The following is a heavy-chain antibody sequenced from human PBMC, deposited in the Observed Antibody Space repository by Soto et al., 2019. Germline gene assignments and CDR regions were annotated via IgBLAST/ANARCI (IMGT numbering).Heavy chain of an antibody. V-gene: IGHV3-48*01. CDR2: ITSSSTTI. D-gene: IGHD6-13*01. Sequence: EVQLVESGGGLVQPGGSLRLSCAASGFTFSDYSMNWVRQTPGKGLEWISYITSSSTTIYYADSVKGRFTISRDNAKNSVYLQMNSLRVEDTAVYYCARDDPRLASAGASDYWGQGTLVTVSA. J-gene: IGHJ4*02. CDR1: GFTFSDYS. CDR3: ARDDPRLASAGASDY.